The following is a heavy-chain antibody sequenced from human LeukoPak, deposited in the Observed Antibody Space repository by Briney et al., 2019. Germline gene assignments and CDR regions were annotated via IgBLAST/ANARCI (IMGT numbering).Heavy chain of an antibody. V-gene: IGHV3-73*01. CDR3: TRPYDSSGPXAXDI. D-gene: IGHD3-22*01. Sequence: GGSLRLSCAASGFTFSGSAMHWVRQASGKGLEWVGRIRSKANSYATAYAASVKGRFTISRDDSKNTAYLQMNSLKTEDTAVYYCTRPYDSSGPXAXDIWGQGTMVTVSS. CDR2: IRSKANSYAT. CDR1: GFTFSGSA. J-gene: IGHJ3*02.